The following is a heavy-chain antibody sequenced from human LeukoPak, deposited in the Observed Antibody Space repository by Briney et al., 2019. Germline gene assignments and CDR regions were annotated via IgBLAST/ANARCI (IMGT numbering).Heavy chain of an antibody. CDR1: GFIFSTYA. J-gene: IGHJ4*02. CDR3: TRDSSYGDYSTAFDY. V-gene: IGHV3-23*01. CDR2: SGSTI. Sequence: GRSLRLSCAASGFIFSTYAMTWVRQAPGKGLEWVSSSGSTIDYSDSVKGRFTISRDNSKNTLYLQMNSLSAEDTAVYYCTRDSSYGDYSTAFDYWGQGALVTVSS. D-gene: IGHD4-17*01.